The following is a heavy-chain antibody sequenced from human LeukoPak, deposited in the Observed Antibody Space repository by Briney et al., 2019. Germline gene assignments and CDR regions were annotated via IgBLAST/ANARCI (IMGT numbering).Heavy chain of an antibody. V-gene: IGHV1-18*01. CDR3: ARGTYYDFWSGLDY. D-gene: IGHD3-3*01. Sequence: ASVKVSCKASGGTFSSYAISWVRQAPGQGLEWMGRISAYNGNTNYAQKLQGRVTMTTDTSTSTAYMELRSLRSDDTAVYYCARGTYYDFWSGLDYWGQGTLVTVSS. J-gene: IGHJ4*02. CDR2: ISAYNGNT. CDR1: GGTFSSYA.